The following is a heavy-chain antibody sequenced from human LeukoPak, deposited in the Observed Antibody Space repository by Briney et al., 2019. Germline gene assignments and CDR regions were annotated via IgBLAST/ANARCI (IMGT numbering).Heavy chain of an antibody. Sequence: SETLSLTCAVPGGSISSSNWWSWVRQPPGKGLEWIGEIYHSGSTNYNPSLKSRVTISVDKSKDQFSLKLSSVTAADTAVYYCAREPGIAVAGAHYGMDVWGKGTTVTVSS. CDR2: IYHSGST. CDR3: AREPGIAVAGAHYGMDV. CDR1: GGSISSSNW. D-gene: IGHD6-19*01. V-gene: IGHV4-4*02. J-gene: IGHJ6*04.